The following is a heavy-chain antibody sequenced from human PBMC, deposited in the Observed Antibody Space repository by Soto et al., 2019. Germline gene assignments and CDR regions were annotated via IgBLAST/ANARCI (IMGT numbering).Heavy chain of an antibody. Sequence: QVQLVQSGAEVKKPGASVRVSCKTSGYTFINYGITWVRQAPGQGLEWMGGLSAYNGDTSSSEKLQDRFTMTTDTSTNTVYMDRRSLTSDDTAVYYCARWSAIVGGADALDVWGQGTMVIVSS. D-gene: IGHD1-26*01. CDR2: LSAYNGDT. CDR3: ARWSAIVGGADALDV. J-gene: IGHJ3*01. CDR1: GYTFINYG. V-gene: IGHV1-18*01.